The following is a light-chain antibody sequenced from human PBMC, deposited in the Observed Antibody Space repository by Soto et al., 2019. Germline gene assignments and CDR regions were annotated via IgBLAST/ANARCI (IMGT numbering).Light chain of an antibody. CDR2: DAS. Sequence: EIVLTQSPAILSMSPGERATLSCRASQSVSSYFAWYQQKPGQAPRLLIYDASNRATGVTASFSGSGSGTDFTFTISSLEPEDFAVYDCQQRGYWPVTFGQGTQVDIK. V-gene: IGKV3-11*01. CDR3: QQRGYWPVT. CDR1: QSVSSY. J-gene: IGKJ1*01.